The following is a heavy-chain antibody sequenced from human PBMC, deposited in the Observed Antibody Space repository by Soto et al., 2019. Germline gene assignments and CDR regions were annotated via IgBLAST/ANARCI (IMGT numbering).Heavy chain of an antibody. V-gene: IGHV3-30-3*01. Sequence: QVQLVESGGGVVQPGGSLRLSCAASGFTFSGYDMHWVRQTPGKGLEWVALISNNGNIKHYADSVKGRFTISRDNSRNTLYLLTNSLSDDETSIYYCARAGGAIRLLDYWGRGTLVTVSS. J-gene: IGHJ4*02. CDR2: ISNNGNIK. D-gene: IGHD1-26*01. CDR1: GFTFSGYD. CDR3: ARAGGAIRLLDY.